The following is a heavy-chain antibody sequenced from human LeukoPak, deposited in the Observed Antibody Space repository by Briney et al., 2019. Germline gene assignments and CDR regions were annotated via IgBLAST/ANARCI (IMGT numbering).Heavy chain of an antibody. D-gene: IGHD1-1*01. J-gene: IGHJ4*02. V-gene: IGHV3-7*04. CDR2: IKEEGTAT. CDR1: GFTFSTYW. Sequence: GGSLRLSRAPSGFTFSTYWMTWVPPAPGKGPEWVAKIKEEGTATNYVHSVKGPFNLYRDNAKKSLYLQMNSLRAGDTAVYYCARDSPGYLAYDSWGQGTLVTVSS. CDR3: ARDSPGYLAYDS.